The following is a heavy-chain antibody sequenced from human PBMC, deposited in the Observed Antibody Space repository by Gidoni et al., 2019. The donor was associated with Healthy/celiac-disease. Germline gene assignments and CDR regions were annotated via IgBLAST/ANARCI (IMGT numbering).Heavy chain of an antibody. CDR2: IGTAGDT. Sequence: EVQLVESGGGLVQPGGSLRLSCAASGFTFSSYDMHWVRQATGKGLEWVSAIGTAGDTYDPGSVKGRFTISRENAKNSLYLQMNSLRAGDTAVYYCARAIKYYYDSSGYYYSYWFDPWGQGTLVTVSS. CDR1: GFTFSSYD. V-gene: IGHV3-13*01. D-gene: IGHD3-22*01. CDR3: ARAIKYYYDSSGYYYSYWFDP. J-gene: IGHJ5*02.